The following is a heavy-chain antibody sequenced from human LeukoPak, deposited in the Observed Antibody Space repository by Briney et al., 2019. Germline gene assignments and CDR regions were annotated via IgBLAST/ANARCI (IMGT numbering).Heavy chain of an antibody. J-gene: IGHJ4*02. V-gene: IGHV3-23*01. Sequence: GGSLRLSCAASGFIFSNSAMSWVRQAPGKGLEWVSGINGGGTGTYYAYSVRGRVTISRDNSKNTLHLDMNNVRAEDTAIYYCAKAGALKFDFWGQGILVTVSS. CDR3: AKAGALKFDF. CDR1: GFIFSNSA. CDR2: INGGGTGT. D-gene: IGHD1-26*01.